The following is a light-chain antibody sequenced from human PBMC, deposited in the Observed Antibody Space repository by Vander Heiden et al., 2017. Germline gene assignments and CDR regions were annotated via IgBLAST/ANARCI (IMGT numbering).Light chain of an antibody. Sequence: QSALTQPASVSGSPGQSITISCTGTSSDVGGYNHVSWYQQHPGKAPKLMMYEVSNRPSGISYRFSGSKSGNTASLTISGLQAEYEADYYCSSYTSSSTLGFGGGTKLTVL. V-gene: IGLV2-14*01. CDR1: SSDVGGYNH. CDR3: SSYTSSSTLG. J-gene: IGLJ2*01. CDR2: EVS.